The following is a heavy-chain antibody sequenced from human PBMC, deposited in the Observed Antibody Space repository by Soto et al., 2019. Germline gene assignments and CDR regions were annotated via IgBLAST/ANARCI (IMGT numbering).Heavy chain of an antibody. CDR1: GYTFTSYD. J-gene: IGHJ6*03. Sequence: ASVKVSCKASGYTFTSYDINWVRQATGQGLEWMGWMNPNSGNTGYAQKFQGRVTMTRNTSISPAYMELSSLRSEDTAVYYCARPKSGGSVTWGYYYYYMDVWGKGTTVTVSS. CDR2: MNPNSGNT. D-gene: IGHD2-15*01. CDR3: ARPKSGGSVTWGYYYYYMDV. V-gene: IGHV1-8*01.